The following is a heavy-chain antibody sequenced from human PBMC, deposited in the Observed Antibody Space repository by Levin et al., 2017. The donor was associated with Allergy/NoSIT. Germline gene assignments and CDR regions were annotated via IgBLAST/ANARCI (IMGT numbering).Heavy chain of an antibody. V-gene: IGHV4-39*07. J-gene: IGHJ4*02. CDR3: AREVAGTSKIEY. D-gene: IGHD6-19*01. CDR2: IYSRGST. Sequence: SETLSLTCTVSGGSITSNTYCWAWIRQPPGKGLEWIGSIYSRGSTSYNPSLKSRVTISVDTSKNQFSLELGSVTAADTAVYYCAREVAGTSKIEYWGQGTQVIVSS. CDR1: GGSITSNTYC.